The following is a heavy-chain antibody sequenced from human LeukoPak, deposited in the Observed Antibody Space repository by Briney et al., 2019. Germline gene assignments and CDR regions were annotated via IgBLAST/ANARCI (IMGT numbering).Heavy chain of an antibody. J-gene: IGHJ3*02. D-gene: IGHD3-3*01. V-gene: IGHV3-74*01. CDR3: ARGFTIFGVVNDAFDI. Sequence: PGGSLRLSYAASEFTFSSYWMHWVRQAPGKGLVWVSRINSDGSSTSYADSVKGRFTISRDNAKNTLYLQMKSLRAEDAAVYYCARGFTIFGVVNDAFDIWGQGTMVTVSS. CDR1: EFTFSSYW. CDR2: INSDGSST.